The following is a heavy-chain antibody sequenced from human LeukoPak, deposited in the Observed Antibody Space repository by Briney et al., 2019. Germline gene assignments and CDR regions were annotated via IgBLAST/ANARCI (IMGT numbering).Heavy chain of an antibody. CDR1: GDSVSNSHYY. CDR3: ASERWSRRSYFDY. Sequence: SETLTLTCSVSGDSVSNSHYYWAWIRQPPGKGLEWIGTIFHSGTTYYSPSLTGRVTISVDTSMTQFSLRLSSLTAADTAVYYCASERWSRRSYFDYWGQGILVTVSS. D-gene: IGHD5-24*01. V-gene: IGHV4-39*07. J-gene: IGHJ4*02. CDR2: IFHSGTT.